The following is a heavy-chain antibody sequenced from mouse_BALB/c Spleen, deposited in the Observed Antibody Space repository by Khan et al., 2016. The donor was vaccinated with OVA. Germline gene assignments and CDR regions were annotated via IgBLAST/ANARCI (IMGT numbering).Heavy chain of an antibody. D-gene: IGHD2-14*01. CDR1: GYTFTDYI. Sequence: QVRLQQSGPELVKPGASLKVSCKASGYTFTDYIIGWVRQSTRQGLEWIGDIFPGSDTPYYNEKFKDKATLTADKSSNTAYMQLSSLTSEDSAVYFWARGGYSVFAYWGQGTLVTVSA. V-gene: IGHV1-77*01. J-gene: IGHJ3*01. CDR2: IFPGSDTP. CDR3: ARGGYSVFAY.